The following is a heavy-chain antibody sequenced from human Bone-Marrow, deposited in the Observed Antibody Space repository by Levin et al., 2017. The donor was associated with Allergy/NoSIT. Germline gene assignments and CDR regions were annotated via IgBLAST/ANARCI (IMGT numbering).Heavy chain of an antibody. D-gene: IGHD3-3*01. CDR2: IKSNIDGGTV. CDR1: GFTFSHAW. Sequence: SCAASGFTFSHAWMNWVRQAPGKGLEWVGRIKSNIDGGTVDFAAPVKGRFSISRDDSKNTVYLQMDSLKTEDTAMYYCTTDGFLEWSGSIYYGMDVWGQGTTVTISS. J-gene: IGHJ6*02. V-gene: IGHV3-15*07. CDR3: TTDGFLEWSGSIYYGMDV.